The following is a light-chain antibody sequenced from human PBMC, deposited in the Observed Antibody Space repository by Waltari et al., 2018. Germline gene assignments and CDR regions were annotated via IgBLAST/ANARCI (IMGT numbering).Light chain of an antibody. Sequence: ETVLTQYPGTLSLSPGERATLSCRASQSIGRDLIWYQQKPCQAPRLLIYGASTRAACIPDRFSGSGSGTDFSLTISRLEPEDFAVYYCQNHERLPAVFGRGTKVEIK. CDR2: GAS. CDR3: QNHERLPAV. V-gene: IGKV3-20*01. CDR1: QSIGRD. J-gene: IGKJ1*01.